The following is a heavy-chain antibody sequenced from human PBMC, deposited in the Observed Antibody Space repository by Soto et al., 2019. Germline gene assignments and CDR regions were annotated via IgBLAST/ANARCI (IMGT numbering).Heavy chain of an antibody. D-gene: IGHD6-13*01. CDR2: IWNDGTKK. J-gene: IGHJ2*01. V-gene: IGHV3-33*01. Sequence: VQLVESGGGVVQPGRSLRLSCAASGFVYSTYAMHWVRLSPGEGLEWVALIWNDGTKKYYVDSVKGRFTISRDNSQNTLNLQMDSLRVEDTALYFCVRGIPSQYSSNWLYWYFDLWGRGTQVTVSS. CDR3: VRGIPSQYSSNWLYWYFDL. CDR1: GFVYSTYA.